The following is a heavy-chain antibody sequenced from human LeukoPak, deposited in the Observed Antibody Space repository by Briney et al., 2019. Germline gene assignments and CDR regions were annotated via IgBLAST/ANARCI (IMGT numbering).Heavy chain of an antibody. CDR2: INHSGST. J-gene: IGHJ5*02. Sequence: SETLSLTCAVYGGSFSGYYWSWIRQPPGKGLEWIGEINHSGSTNYNPSLKSRVTISVDTSKNQFSLKLSSVTAADTAVYYCARQLRYFDWPPLRSAGYNWFDPWGQGTLVTVSS. CDR3: ARQLRYFDWPPLRSAGYNWFDP. D-gene: IGHD3-9*01. CDR1: GGSFSGYY. V-gene: IGHV4-34*01.